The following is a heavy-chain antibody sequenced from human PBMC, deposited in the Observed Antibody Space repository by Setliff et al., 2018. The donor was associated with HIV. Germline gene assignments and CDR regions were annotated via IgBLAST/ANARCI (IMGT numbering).Heavy chain of an antibody. J-gene: IGHJ6*03. Sequence: PGGSLRLSCAASGLTFSTHSMNWVRQAPGKGLEWVSYISGSSSPIYYADSVKGRFTISRDNAKNTVYLQMNSLRVEDTATYYCARARGSVGYYGSGTMYHMDVWGKGTTVTVSS. V-gene: IGHV3-48*04. CDR1: GLTFSTHS. D-gene: IGHD3-10*01. CDR2: ISGSSSPI. CDR3: ARARGSVGYYGSGTMYHMDV.